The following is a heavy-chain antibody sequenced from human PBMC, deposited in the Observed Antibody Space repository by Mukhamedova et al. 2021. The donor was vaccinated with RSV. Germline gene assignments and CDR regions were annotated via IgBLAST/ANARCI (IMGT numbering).Heavy chain of an antibody. J-gene: IGHJ3*01. D-gene: IGHD5-18*01. CDR3: ARDLGYTAGSIGVWAFAV. V-gene: IGHV3-53*01. Sequence: GGGLEWASIIYVGGSTSYADSVKGRFTISRYSSRNMVYLQINSLRADDTPVYFCARDLGYTAGSIGVWAFAVWGQGTAVPVSS. CDR2: IYVGGST.